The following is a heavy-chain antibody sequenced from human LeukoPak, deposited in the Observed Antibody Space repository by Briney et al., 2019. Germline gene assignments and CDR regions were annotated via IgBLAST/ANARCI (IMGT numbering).Heavy chain of an antibody. D-gene: IGHD3-10*01. Sequence: GGSLRLSCAASGFTFSSYEMNWVRQAPGNGLEWVSYISSTGSTIYYADSVKGRFTISRDNAKNSLYLQMNSLRAEDTAVYYCARESESYDDFEYWGQGTLVTVSS. J-gene: IGHJ4*02. V-gene: IGHV3-48*03. CDR1: GFTFSSYE. CDR3: ARESESYDDFEY. CDR2: ISSTGSTI.